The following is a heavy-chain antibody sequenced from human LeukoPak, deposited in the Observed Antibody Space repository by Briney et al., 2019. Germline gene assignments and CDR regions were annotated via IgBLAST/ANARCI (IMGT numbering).Heavy chain of an antibody. CDR1: GGSVSSYY. CDR3: ARASGSYSDY. CDR2: IYYSGST. Sequence: SETLSLTCTVSGGSVSSYYWSWIRQPPGKGLEWIGYIYYSGSTNYNPSLKSRVTISVDTSKNQFSLKLSSVTAADTAVYYCARASGSYSDYWGQGTLVTVSS. V-gene: IGHV4-59*08. J-gene: IGHJ4*02. D-gene: IGHD1-26*01.